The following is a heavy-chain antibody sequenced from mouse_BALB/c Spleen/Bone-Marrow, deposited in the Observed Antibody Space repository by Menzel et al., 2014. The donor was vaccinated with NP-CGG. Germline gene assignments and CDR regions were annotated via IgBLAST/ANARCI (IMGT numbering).Heavy chain of an antibody. J-gene: IGHJ2*01. CDR3: ARQRELGRCYFDY. V-gene: IGHV3-2*02. Sequence: EVHLVESGPGLVKPSQSLSLTCTVTGYSITSDYAWNWIRQFPGNKLEWMGYISYSGSTSYNPSLKSRISITRDTSKNQFFLQLNSVTTEDTATYYCARQRELGRCYFDYWGQGSTLTVSS. CDR2: ISYSGST. D-gene: IGHD4-1*01. CDR1: GYSITSDYA.